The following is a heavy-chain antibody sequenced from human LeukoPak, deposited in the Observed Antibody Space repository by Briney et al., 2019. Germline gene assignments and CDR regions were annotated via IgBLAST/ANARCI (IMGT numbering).Heavy chain of an antibody. Sequence: GGSLRLSCAASGFTFSSYSMNWVRQAPGKGLEWVSYISSSSSTIYYADSVKGRFTISRDNANSSLLLQMKSLRAEDTAVYYCAREGDPDLPLFGVVRAFDPWGQGTMVTVSS. CDR3: AREGDPDLPLFGVVRAFDP. D-gene: IGHD3-3*01. V-gene: IGHV3-48*04. CDR1: GFTFSSYS. J-gene: IGHJ5*02. CDR2: ISSSSSTI.